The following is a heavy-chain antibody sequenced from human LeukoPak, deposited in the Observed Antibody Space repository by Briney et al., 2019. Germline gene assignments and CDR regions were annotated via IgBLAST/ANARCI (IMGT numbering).Heavy chain of an antibody. Sequence: GGSLRLSCAASGFTFSSYWMSWVRQAPGKGLEWVANIKQDGSEKYYADSVKGRFTISRDNSKNTLYLQMNSLRAEDTAVYYCARSSGYYYFVYYYYMDVWGKGTTVTISS. D-gene: IGHD3-22*01. CDR1: GFTFSSYW. CDR2: IKQDGSEK. CDR3: ARSSGYYYFVYYYYMDV. V-gene: IGHV3-7*01. J-gene: IGHJ6*03.